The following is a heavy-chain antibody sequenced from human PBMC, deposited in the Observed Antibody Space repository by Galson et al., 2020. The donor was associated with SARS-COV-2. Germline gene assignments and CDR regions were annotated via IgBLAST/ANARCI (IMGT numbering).Heavy chain of an antibody. CDR3: ARDEGIRGYNYGRLYEGMDD. CDR1: GFPFSTYS. V-gene: IGHV3-21*01. CDR2: ISTSSSYT. D-gene: IGHD5-18*01. J-gene: IGHJ6*04. Sequence: NSGGSLRLSCAASGFPFSTYSMNWVRLAPGKGLEWVSSISTSSSYTYYVDSVKGRFSISRDNPRNSLYLQMNSLRAEDTAVYYCARDEGIRGYNYGRLYEGMDDWGKGNTVNVSS.